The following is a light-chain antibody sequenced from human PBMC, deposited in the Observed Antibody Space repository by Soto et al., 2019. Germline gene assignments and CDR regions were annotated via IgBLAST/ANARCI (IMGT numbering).Light chain of an antibody. CDR3: QQRINWPLT. J-gene: IGKJ4*01. V-gene: IGKV3-11*01. CDR1: QGVSIY. CDR2: DGS. Sequence: ELVLTQSPATLSLSPGERATLSCRASQGVSIYLAWYQQKPGQAPRLLIYDGSKRATGIPARFSGSGSGTDFTLTISSLEPEDFVVYYCQQRINWPLTFGGGTKVEIK.